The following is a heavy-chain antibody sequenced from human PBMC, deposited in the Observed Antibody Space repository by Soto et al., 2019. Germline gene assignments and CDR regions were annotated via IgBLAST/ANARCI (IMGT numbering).Heavy chain of an antibody. CDR1: GFTFSSHG. CDR3: AKEGRCHGIDCRYHFDV. D-gene: IGHD2-21*02. Sequence: QVQLVESGGGVVQPGRSLRLSCAASGFTFSSHGMHWVRQAPGKGLEWVAVTSTDGSIEYYADSVRGRFTVSRDNSKDTLFLQMNSLRSEDTARYYCAKEGRCHGIDCRYHFDVWGQGTLVTVSS. V-gene: IGHV3-30*18. CDR2: TSTDGSIE. J-gene: IGHJ4*02.